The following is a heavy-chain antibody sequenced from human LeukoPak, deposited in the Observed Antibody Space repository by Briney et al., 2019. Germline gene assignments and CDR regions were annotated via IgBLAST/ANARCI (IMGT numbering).Heavy chain of an antibody. CDR2: IFHSGSV. J-gene: IGHJ4*02. V-gene: IGHV4-38-2*02. D-gene: IGHD2-21*01. Sequence: SETLSLTCTVSGYSISSDYYWGWIRQPPGKGPEWIGSIFHSGSVYYNPSLQSRVTISVDTSTNRFSLKLTSVTATDTALYYCARIVASTSIDSWGQGTLVTVSS. CDR1: GYSISSDYY. CDR3: ARIVASTSIDS.